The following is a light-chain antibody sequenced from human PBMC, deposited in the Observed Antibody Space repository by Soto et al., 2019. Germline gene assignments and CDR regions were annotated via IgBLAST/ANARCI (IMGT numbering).Light chain of an antibody. J-gene: IGKJ4*01. CDR3: QQYQASPVT. CDR2: GVS. Sequence: EIVLTQSPGTLSLSPGERATLSCRASQTINTNYLAWYHQRPGQAPRLLIYGVSTRATGIPDRFSGSGSGTDFTLTISRLDPEDFAVYYCQQYQASPVTFGGGTKVEIK. V-gene: IGKV3-20*01. CDR1: QTINTNY.